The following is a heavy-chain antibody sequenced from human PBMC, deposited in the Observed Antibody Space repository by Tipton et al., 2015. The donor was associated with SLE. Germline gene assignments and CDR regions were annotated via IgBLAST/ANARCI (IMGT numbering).Heavy chain of an antibody. CDR1: GYSFTDYG. CDR3: ARAHTAFSTDY. CDR2: ISPYNGKT. J-gene: IGHJ4*02. Sequence: QLVQSGAEVKKPGASVRVSCKTSGYSFTDYGITWVRQAPGQGLEWMGWISPYNGKTNYAQKLQERVTMTTDTSTTTAYMELRSLRSDDTAVYYCARAHTAFSTDYWGQGTLVTVSS. D-gene: IGHD5-18*01. V-gene: IGHV1-18*01.